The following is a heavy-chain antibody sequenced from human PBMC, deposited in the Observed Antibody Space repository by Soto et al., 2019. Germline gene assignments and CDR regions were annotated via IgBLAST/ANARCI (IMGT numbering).Heavy chain of an antibody. CDR3: ARDIEKYYYDSSAKLGI. J-gene: IGHJ3*02. V-gene: IGHV1-69*12. D-gene: IGHD3-22*01. CDR1: GGTFSSYA. CDR2: IIPIFGTA. Sequence: QVQLVQSGAEVKKPGSSVKVSCKASGGTFSSYAISWVRQAPGQGLEWMGGIIPIFGTANYAQKFQGRVTITAXXSXSXXYMELSSLRSEDTAVYYCARDIEKYYYDSSAKLGIWGQGTMVTVSS.